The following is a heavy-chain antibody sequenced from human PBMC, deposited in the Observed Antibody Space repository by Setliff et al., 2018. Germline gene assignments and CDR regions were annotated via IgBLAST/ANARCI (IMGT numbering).Heavy chain of an antibody. CDR3: AKEYVVNSFVSNSHQHYGLDV. D-gene: IGHD2-21*01. Sequence: TLSLTCTVSGASLSSGSYYWSWIRQSAGKGLEWIGRIYTSGATTYSPSLKSRVSISADTSKNLFSLRLKSVTAADTAVYYCAKEYVVNSFVSNSHQHYGLDVWGQGT. J-gene: IGHJ6*02. CDR1: GASLSSGSYY. V-gene: IGHV4-61*02. CDR2: IYTSGAT.